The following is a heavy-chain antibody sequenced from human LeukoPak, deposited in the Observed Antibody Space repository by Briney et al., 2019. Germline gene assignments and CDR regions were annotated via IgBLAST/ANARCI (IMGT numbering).Heavy chain of an antibody. Sequence: SETLSLTCTVSGGSISSYYWSWIRQPPGKGLEWIGYIYTSGSTNYNPSLKSRVTISVDTSKNQFSLKLSSVTAADTAVYYCARMGPGGDLELWDWGQGTLVTVSS. V-gene: IGHV4-4*09. D-gene: IGHD1-26*01. J-gene: IGHJ4*02. CDR2: IYTSGST. CDR3: ARMGPGGDLELWD. CDR1: GGSISSYY.